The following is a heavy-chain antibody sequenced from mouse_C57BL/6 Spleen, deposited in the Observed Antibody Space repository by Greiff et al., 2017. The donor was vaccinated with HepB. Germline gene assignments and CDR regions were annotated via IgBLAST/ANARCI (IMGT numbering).Heavy chain of an antibody. V-gene: IGHV14-4*01. CDR3: TTFTTVVATRAY. D-gene: IGHD1-1*01. CDR1: GFNIKDDY. CDR2: IDPENGDT. J-gene: IGHJ3*01. Sequence: VQLQQSEAELVRPGASVKLSCTASGFNIKDDYMHWVKQRPEQGLEWIGWIDPENGDTEYASKFQGKATITADTSSNTAYLQLSSLTSEDTAVYYCTTFTTVVATRAYWGQGTLVTVSA.